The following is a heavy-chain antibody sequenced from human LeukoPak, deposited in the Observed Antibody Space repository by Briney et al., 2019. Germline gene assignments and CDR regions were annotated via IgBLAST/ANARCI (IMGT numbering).Heavy chain of an antibody. D-gene: IGHD2-8*01. Sequence: SETLSLTCTVSGGSISRYYWSWIRQPPGKGLEWIGYIFYSGSTNYNPSLKSRVTISVDTSKNQFSQKLTSVTAADTAMYYCARRHCSNGVCPLDYWGQGTLVTVSS. CDR2: IFYSGST. J-gene: IGHJ4*02. CDR1: GGSISRYY. V-gene: IGHV4-59*08. CDR3: ARRHCSNGVCPLDY.